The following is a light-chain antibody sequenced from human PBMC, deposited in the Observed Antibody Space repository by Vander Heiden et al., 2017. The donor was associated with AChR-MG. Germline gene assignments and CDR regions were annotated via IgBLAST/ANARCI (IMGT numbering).Light chain of an antibody. CDR1: QSISSW. J-gene: IGKJ1*01. Sequence: DIQMTQSPSTLSASVGDTVIITCRASQSISSWLAWYQQKGGEPPKLLIYKASSLQSGVPSRFSGSGSATEFTLTIRSLQPDDFANYYWQQYNSSWTFGQRTKVE. CDR3: QQYNSSWT. CDR2: KAS. V-gene: IGKV1-5*03.